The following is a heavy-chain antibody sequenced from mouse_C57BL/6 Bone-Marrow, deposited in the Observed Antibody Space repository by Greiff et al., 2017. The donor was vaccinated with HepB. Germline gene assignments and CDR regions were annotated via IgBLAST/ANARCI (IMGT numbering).Heavy chain of an antibody. Sequence: EVMLVESGGGLVQPGGSLSLSCAASGFTFTDDYMSWVRQPPGKALEWLGFIRNKANGYTTEYSASVKGRFTISRDNSQSILYLQMNALRAEDSATYYCARYAPPYDLFAYWGQGTLVTVSA. CDR2: IRNKANGYTT. CDR3: ARYAPPYDLFAY. D-gene: IGHD2-4*01. V-gene: IGHV7-3*01. CDR1: GFTFTDDY. J-gene: IGHJ3*01.